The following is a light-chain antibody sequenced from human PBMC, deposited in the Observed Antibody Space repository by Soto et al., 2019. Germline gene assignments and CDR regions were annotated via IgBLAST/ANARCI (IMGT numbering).Light chain of an antibody. Sequence: QSALTQPASVSGSPGQSITISCTGTSSDVGGYNYISWYQQHPGKAPQLMIYEVSNRPSGVSNRFSGSKSGNTASLTISGLQAEDAADYYCSSYTSSSTLAIFGGGTKLTVL. J-gene: IGLJ2*01. CDR3: SSYTSSSTLAI. CDR1: SSDVGGYNY. CDR2: EVS. V-gene: IGLV2-14*01.